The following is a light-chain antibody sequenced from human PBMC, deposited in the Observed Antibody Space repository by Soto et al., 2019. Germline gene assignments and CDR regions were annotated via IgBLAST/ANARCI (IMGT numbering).Light chain of an antibody. CDR1: LHINDC. CDR3: QQYDSLFS. CDR2: DAS. J-gene: IGKJ3*01. Sequence: DIQLTQSPSSLSASVGDRVTITCQASLHINDCVNWYQQKPGKAPKLLIYDASTLETGVPSRFSGRGSGREFTFTISSLQPEYVASCFCQQYDSLFSFGPGTKVEIK. V-gene: IGKV1-33*01.